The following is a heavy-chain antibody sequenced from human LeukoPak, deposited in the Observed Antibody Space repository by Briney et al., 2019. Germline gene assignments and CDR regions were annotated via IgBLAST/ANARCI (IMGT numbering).Heavy chain of an antibody. D-gene: IGHD3-16*01. Sequence: GGSPRLSCAASGFAFSGFEMNWLRQAPGKGPEWITYIDVTGKRIRYADSVKGRFTISRDNTNSSVYLQMNSLRVDDTAVYYCARENYVRGYDYWGQGTLVTVSS. CDR2: IDVTGKRI. J-gene: IGHJ4*02. V-gene: IGHV3-48*03. CDR3: ARENYVRGYDY. CDR1: GFAFSGFE.